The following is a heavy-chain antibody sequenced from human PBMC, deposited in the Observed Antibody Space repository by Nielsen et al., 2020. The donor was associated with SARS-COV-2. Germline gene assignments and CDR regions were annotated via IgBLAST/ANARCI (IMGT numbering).Heavy chain of an antibody. Sequence: GESLKISCAASGFTFSSYAMSWVRQAPGKGLEWVSAISGSGGSTYYADSVKGRFTISRDNAKNSLYLQMNSLRAEDTALYYCAKGAIGYSYGSDAFDIWGQGTMVTVSS. CDR1: GFTFSSYA. J-gene: IGHJ3*02. D-gene: IGHD5-18*01. V-gene: IGHV3-23*01. CDR3: AKGAIGYSYGSDAFDI. CDR2: ISGSGGST.